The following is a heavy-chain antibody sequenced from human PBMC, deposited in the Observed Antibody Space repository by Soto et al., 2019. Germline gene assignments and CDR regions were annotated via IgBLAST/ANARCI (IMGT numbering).Heavy chain of an antibody. V-gene: IGHV6-1*01. CDR2: TYYGSRWYN. J-gene: IGHJ5*02. CDR1: GDSVSSDAAA. CDR3: TREGGDISGTRGWFDP. D-gene: IGHD1-20*01. Sequence: PSQTLSLTCAISGDSVSSDAAAWNWVRQSPSRGLEWLGRTYYGSRWYNDYAVSEKSRITVNPDTSKNQFSLHLNSVTPEDTAVYYCTREGGDISGTRGWFDPWCQGTLVTVSS.